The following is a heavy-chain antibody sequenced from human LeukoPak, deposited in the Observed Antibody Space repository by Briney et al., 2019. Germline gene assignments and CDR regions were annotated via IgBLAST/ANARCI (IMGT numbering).Heavy chain of an antibody. Sequence: GGSLRLSCAASGFTFSNFVMSWVRQAPGKGLEWVSYIDGGGGSTNYADSVKGRFTISRDNSKNTLYLQMNSLRAEDTAIYYCAKENWYLYNNNWYKTRFDPWGQGTLVTVSS. CDR2: IDGGGGST. V-gene: IGHV3-23*01. CDR3: AKENWYLYNNNWYKTRFDP. J-gene: IGHJ5*02. D-gene: IGHD6-13*01. CDR1: GFTFSNFV.